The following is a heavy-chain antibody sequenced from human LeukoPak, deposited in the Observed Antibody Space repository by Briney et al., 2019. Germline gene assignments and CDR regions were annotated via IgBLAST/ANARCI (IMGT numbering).Heavy chain of an antibody. CDR3: ARVGRGYSGYDYFSGWYYYYYMDV. D-gene: IGHD5-12*01. CDR1: GGSFSGYY. V-gene: IGHV4-34*01. J-gene: IGHJ6*03. Sequence: SETLSLTCAVYGGSFSGYYWSWIRQPPGKGLEWIREINHSGSTNYNPSLKSRVTISVDTSKNQFSLKLSSVTAADTAVYYCARVGRGYSGYDYFSGWYYYYYMDVWGKGTTVTVSS. CDR2: INHSGST.